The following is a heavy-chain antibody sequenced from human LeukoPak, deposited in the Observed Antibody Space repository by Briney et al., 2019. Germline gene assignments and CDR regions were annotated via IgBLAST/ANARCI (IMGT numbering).Heavy chain of an antibody. J-gene: IGHJ4*02. Sequence: PGGSLRLSCVASGFTFSSSAMSWVRQAPGKGLEWVAAISDTGRLSYCADSVNGRFTISRDNSKNTLYLQMNSLRAEDTAVYYCASGYCSSTSCSGYGYWGQGTLVTVSS. CDR1: GFTFSSSA. CDR2: ISDTGRLS. CDR3: ASGYCSSTSCSGYGY. V-gene: IGHV3-23*01. D-gene: IGHD2-2*01.